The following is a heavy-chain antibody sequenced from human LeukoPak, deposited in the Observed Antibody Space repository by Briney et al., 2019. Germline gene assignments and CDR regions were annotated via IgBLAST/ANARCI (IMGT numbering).Heavy chain of an antibody. D-gene: IGHD3-9*01. CDR1: GGSISSSNW. CDR2: IYHSGST. Sequence: SGTLSLTCAVSGGSISSSNWWSWVRQPPGKGLEWIGEIYHSGSTNYNPSLKSRVTISVDKSKNQFSLKLSSVTAADTAVYYCARAVLRYFDWLLLDPYYFDYWGQGTLVTVSS. CDR3: ARAVLRYFDWLLLDPYYFDY. J-gene: IGHJ4*02. V-gene: IGHV4-4*02.